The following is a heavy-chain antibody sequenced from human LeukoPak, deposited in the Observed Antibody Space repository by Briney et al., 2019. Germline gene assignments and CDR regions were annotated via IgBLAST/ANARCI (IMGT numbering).Heavy chain of an antibody. D-gene: IGHD2-2*01. CDR1: GGSFSGYY. J-gene: IGHJ4*02. V-gene: IGHV4-34*01. CDR2: INHSGST. Sequence: SETLSLTCAVYGGSFSGYYWSWIRQPPGEGLEWIGEINHSGSTNYNPSLKSRVTISVDTSKNQFSLKLSSVTAADTAVYYCARGGYCSSTSCSRFDYWGQGTLVTVSS. CDR3: ARGGYCSSTSCSRFDY.